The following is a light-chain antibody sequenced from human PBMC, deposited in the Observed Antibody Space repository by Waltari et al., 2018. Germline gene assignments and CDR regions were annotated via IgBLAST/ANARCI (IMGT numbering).Light chain of an antibody. CDR3: QQTFSIPRSS. Sequence: DIQMTQSPSSLSASVGDRVTITCRATQSINNYLNLYQHKPGRAPKLLIYAASSLQSGVPSRFTGSGSGTHFTLTITSLQPEDFATYYCQQTFSIPRSSFGQGTKLEIK. V-gene: IGKV1-39*01. CDR2: AAS. J-gene: IGKJ2*01. CDR1: QSINNY.